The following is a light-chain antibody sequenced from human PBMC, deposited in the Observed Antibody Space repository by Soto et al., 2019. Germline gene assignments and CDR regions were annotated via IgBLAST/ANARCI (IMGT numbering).Light chain of an antibody. V-gene: IGKV3-20*01. J-gene: IGKJ1*01. CDR2: GAT. CDR3: HQYGTSPET. Sequence: EIVLTQSPGTLSLSPGERAALSCRASQSVGSNYLAWYQQEPGQAPRLLIDGATSRATGIPDRFSGSGSGTDFTLTISRLEPEDFAVYYCHQYGTSPETFGQGTKVDIK. CDR1: QSVGSNY.